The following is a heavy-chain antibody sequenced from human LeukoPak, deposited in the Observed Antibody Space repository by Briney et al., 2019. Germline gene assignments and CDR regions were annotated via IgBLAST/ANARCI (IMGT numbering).Heavy chain of an antibody. CDR1: GVSFSGYY. Sequence: KPSETLSLTCAVYGVSFSGYYWSWIRQPPGKGLEWIGYIYYSGSTNYNPSLKSRVTISVDTSKNQFSLKLSSVTAADTAVYYCARVDSSGWYLGSPPLNWFDPWGQGTLVTVSS. D-gene: IGHD6-19*01. CDR2: IYYSGST. J-gene: IGHJ5*02. CDR3: ARVDSSGWYLGSPPLNWFDP. V-gene: IGHV4-59*01.